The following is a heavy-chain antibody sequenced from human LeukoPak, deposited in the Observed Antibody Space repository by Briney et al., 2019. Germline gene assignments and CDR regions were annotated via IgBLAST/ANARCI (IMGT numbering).Heavy chain of an antibody. CDR1: GFTFSSYA. V-gene: IGHV3-30-3*01. Sequence: GGSLRLSCAASGFTFSSYAMHWVRQAPGKGLEWVAVISYDGSNKYYADSVKGRFTISRGNSKNTLYLQMNSLRAEDTAVYYCARESQQYWSVGALDVWGQGTTVTVSS. CDR3: ARESQQYWSVGALDV. D-gene: IGHD2/OR15-2a*01. CDR2: ISYDGSNK. J-gene: IGHJ6*02.